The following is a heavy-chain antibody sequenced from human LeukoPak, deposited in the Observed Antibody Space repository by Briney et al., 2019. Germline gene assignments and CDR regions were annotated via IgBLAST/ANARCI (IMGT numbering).Heavy chain of an antibody. J-gene: IGHJ6*03. CDR3: VRVSVSAKYYFYSMDL. Sequence: GGSLGLSCVASGFSFSSYDMHWVRQAPGKGLEWVAFVRFDGSHYYHSDSVKGRFTISRDNPRNTLFLQMNSLRVEDTSLYYCVRVSVSAKYYFYSMDLWGTGTTVTVSS. D-gene: IGHD4/OR15-4a*01. CDR1: GFSFSSYD. CDR2: VRFDGSHY. V-gene: IGHV3-30*02.